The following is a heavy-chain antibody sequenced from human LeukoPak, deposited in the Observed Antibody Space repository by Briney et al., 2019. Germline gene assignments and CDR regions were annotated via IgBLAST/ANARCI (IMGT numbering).Heavy chain of an antibody. CDR2: IYYSGST. J-gene: IGHJ5*02. CDR3: ARVMYGDYTGRDNWFDP. D-gene: IGHD4-17*01. CDR1: GGSISSYY. V-gene: IGHV4-59*01. Sequence: SETLSLTCTVSGGSISSYYWSWIRRPPGKGLEWIGYIYYSGSTNYNPSLKSRVTISVDTSKNQFSLKLSSVTAADTAVYYCARVMYGDYTGRDNWFDPWGQGTLVTVSS.